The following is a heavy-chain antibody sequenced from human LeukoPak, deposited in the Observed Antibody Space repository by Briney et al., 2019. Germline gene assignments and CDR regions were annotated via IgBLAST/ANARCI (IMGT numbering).Heavy chain of an antibody. CDR3: ARETGRDGYKDLDY. J-gene: IGHJ4*02. CDR2: VNPDSGGT. Sequence: ASVKVSCKSSGYTFTTYYIHWVRQAPGQGLEWMGWVNPDSGGTNYAQNFQGRVTLTRDTSISTAYMELSSLRSDDTAVYYCARETGRDGYKDLDYWGQGTLVTVSS. CDR1: GYTFTTYY. V-gene: IGHV1-2*02. D-gene: IGHD5-24*01.